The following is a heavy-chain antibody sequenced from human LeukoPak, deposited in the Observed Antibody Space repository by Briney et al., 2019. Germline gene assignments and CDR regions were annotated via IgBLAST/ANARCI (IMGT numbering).Heavy chain of an antibody. D-gene: IGHD3-3*01. J-gene: IGHJ6*02. CDR2: IYYSGST. V-gene: IGHV4-39*01. CDR3: AGLYYDFWSGYYTHWDYYGMDV. Sequence: SETLSLTCTVSGGSISSSSYYWGWLRQPPGKGLEWIGSIYYSGSTYYNPSLKSRVTISVDTSKNQFSLKLSSVTAADTAVYYCAGLYYDFWSGYYTHWDYYGMDVWGQGTTVTVSS. CDR1: GGSISSSSYY.